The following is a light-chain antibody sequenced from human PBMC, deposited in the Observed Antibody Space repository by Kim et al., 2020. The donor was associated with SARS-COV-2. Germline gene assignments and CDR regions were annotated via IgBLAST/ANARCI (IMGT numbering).Light chain of an antibody. J-gene: IGKJ2*01. V-gene: IGKV3-15*01. CDR1: QSVGSN. CDR2: CAS. Sequence: EIVLTQSPVTLSVSPGEGVTLSCRASQSVGSNLALCQHNRGQAPRLLISCASTSPTDIPDSFSASGSGTEFTLTISSLQSEDVAIYYCQQYDNWPYTFGQGTKLEI. CDR3: QQYDNWPYT.